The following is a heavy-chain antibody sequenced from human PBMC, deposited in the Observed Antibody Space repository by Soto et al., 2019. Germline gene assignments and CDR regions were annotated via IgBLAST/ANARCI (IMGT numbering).Heavy chain of an antibody. CDR1: GGSFSGYY. CDR2: INHSGST. D-gene: IGHD3-3*01. CDR3: AMATYYDFWSGYWY. Sequence: PSETLSLTCAVYGGSFSGYYWSWIRQPPGKGLEWIGEINHSGSTNYNPSLKSRVTISVDTSKNQFSLKLSSVTAADTAVYYCAMATYYDFWSGYWYWGKGTLVTVSS. J-gene: IGHJ4*02. V-gene: IGHV4-34*01.